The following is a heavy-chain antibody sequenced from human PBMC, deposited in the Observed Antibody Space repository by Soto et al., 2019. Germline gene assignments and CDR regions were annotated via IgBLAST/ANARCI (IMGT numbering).Heavy chain of an antibody. J-gene: IGHJ4*02. V-gene: IGHV1-69*01. CDR1: GGTFGRNT. CDR2: IVPIFGTF. CDR3: ARDLNWAIDY. D-gene: IGHD7-27*01. Sequence: QVHLVQSAAEVKKPGSSVRVSCTVSGGTFGRNTIVWVRQAPEQGLECMGHIVPIFGTFKYAQKFKGRVTLTADESTTTAYTDLSSLTSEDTAVYFCARDLNWAIDYWGQGTLVTVSS.